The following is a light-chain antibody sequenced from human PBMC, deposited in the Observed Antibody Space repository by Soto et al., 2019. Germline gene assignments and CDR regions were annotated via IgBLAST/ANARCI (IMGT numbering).Light chain of an antibody. J-gene: IGKJ1*01. V-gene: IGKV3-15*01. CDR1: QSVRSK. Sequence: ELELKQSPATLSLSPGDRATLSCRASQSVRSKLAWYQQKPGQAPNLLIYGASTRDSGIPARFSGSGSGTEFTLTISSLQSEDLAVYYCQKYNDWPPWTVGEGTKVDIK. CDR3: QKYNDWPPWT. CDR2: GAS.